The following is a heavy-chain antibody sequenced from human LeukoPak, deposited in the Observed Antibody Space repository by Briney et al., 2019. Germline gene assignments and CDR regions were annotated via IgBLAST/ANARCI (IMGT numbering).Heavy chain of an antibody. CDR1: GFTVSSNY. Sequence: GGSLRLSCAASGFTVSSNYMSWVRQAPGKGLEWVSIIYRGGSTFYADSVGGRFTISRDNSKNTLYLQMNSLRAEDTAVYYCARGGSYLSAFDIWGQGTMVTVSS. V-gene: IGHV3-53*01. CDR3: ARGGSYLSAFDI. D-gene: IGHD1-26*01. CDR2: IYRGGST. J-gene: IGHJ3*02.